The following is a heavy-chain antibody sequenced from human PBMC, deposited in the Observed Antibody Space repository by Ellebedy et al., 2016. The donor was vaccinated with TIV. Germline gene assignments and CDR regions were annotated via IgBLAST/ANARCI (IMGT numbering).Heavy chain of an antibody. J-gene: IGHJ5*01. CDR2: ISSSGTYT. CDR3: SVGGPDFPTVRGASDS. D-gene: IGHD3-10*01. Sequence: GGSLRLSXAASGFSITIYTMNWVRQAPGKGLEWVSSISSSGTYTHYADAVKGRFSISRDNAKNSLSLQMTGLRGDDTAVYYCSVGGPDFPTVRGASDSWGQGTLLLVSS. V-gene: IGHV3-21*06. CDR1: GFSITIYT.